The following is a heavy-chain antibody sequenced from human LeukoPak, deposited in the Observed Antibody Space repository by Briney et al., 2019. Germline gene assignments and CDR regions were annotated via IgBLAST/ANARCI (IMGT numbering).Heavy chain of an antibody. CDR1: GFTFSSYG. D-gene: IGHD7-27*01. CDR2: IWYDGSNK. CDR3: ARELNWGSWYFDL. Sequence: GGSLRLSCAASGFTFSSYGMHWVRQAPGKGLEWVAVIWYDGSNKYYADSVKGRFTISRDNSKNTLYLQMNSLRAGDTAVYYCARELNWGSWYFDLWGRGTLVTVSS. V-gene: IGHV3-33*01. J-gene: IGHJ2*01.